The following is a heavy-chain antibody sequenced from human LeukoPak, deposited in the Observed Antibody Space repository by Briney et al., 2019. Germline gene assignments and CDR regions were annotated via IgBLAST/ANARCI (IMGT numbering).Heavy chain of an antibody. CDR2: IYTSGST. J-gene: IGHJ4*02. D-gene: IGHD6-6*01. V-gene: IGHV4-61*02. Sequence: PSETLSLTCTVPGGSISSGSYYWSWIRQPAGKGLEWIGRIYTSGSTNYNPSLKSRVTISVDTSKNQFSLKLSSVTAADTAVYYCARRGGSSSYFDYWGQGTLVTVSS. CDR1: GGSISSGSYY. CDR3: ARRGGSSSYFDY.